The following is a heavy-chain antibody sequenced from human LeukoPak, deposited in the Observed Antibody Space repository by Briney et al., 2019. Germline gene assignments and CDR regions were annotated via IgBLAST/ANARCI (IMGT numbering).Heavy chain of an antibody. Sequence: AGRSLRLSCAASGFTFDDYAMHWVRQAPGKGLEWVSGISWNSGSIGYADSVKGRFTISRDNAKNSLYLQMNSLRAEDMALYYCAGYYDSSGYHEGGAFDIWGQGTMVTVS. CDR2: ISWNSGSI. V-gene: IGHV3-9*03. D-gene: IGHD3-22*01. CDR1: GFTFDDYA. J-gene: IGHJ3*02. CDR3: AGYYDSSGYHEGGAFDI.